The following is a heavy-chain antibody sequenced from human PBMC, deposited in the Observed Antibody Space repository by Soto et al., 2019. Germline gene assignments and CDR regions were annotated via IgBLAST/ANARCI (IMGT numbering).Heavy chain of an antibody. CDR2: INANGAST. V-gene: IGHV3-23*01. CDR1: GFTFSNHV. Sequence: EVQVLESGGGLVQPGGSLRLSCVGSGFTFSNHVMTWVRQAPGKGLEWVSSINANGASTYYAESVMGRFTISRDNSRNTLSLQMRSLRAEDTAVYDCATGLDSPYWEGYWGQGTLVTVSS. D-gene: IGHD2-8*02. J-gene: IGHJ4*02. CDR3: ATGLDSPYWEGY.